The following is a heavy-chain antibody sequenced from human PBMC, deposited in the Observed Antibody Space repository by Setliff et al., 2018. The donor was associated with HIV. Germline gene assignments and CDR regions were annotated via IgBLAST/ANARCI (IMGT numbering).Heavy chain of an antibody. CDR3: AKDNYYGSGSYSDY. J-gene: IGHJ4*02. CDR2: IWYDGSNK. V-gene: IGHV3-33*06. CDR1: GFTFSSYG. Sequence: GGSLRLSCAASGFTFSSYGMHWVRQAPGKGLEWVAVIWYDGSNKYYAGSVKGRFTISRDNSKNTLYLQMNSLRAEDTAVYYCAKDNYYGSGSYSDYWGQGTLVTVSS. D-gene: IGHD3-10*01.